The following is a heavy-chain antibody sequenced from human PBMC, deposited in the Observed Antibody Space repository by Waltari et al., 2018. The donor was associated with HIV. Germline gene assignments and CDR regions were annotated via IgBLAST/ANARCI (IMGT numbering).Heavy chain of an antibody. CDR1: GGSISSYY. J-gene: IGHJ4*02. CDR2: IYYSGTT. D-gene: IGHD4-17*01. Sequence: QVQLQESGPGLVKPSATLSLTCNVPGGSISSYYWTWLRQPPGKGLEWIGYIYYSGTTNYKPSLKSRVTISLDTSKNQFSLKLSSVTAADTAVYYCARRKGYGDYGGGFYFDYWGQGTLVTVSS. V-gene: IGHV4-59*01. CDR3: ARRKGYGDYGGGFYFDY.